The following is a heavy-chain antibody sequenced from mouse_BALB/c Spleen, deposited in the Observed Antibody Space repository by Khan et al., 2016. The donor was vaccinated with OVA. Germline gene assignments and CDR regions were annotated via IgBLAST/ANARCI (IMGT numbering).Heavy chain of an antibody. D-gene: IGHD2-3*01. CDR3: ARDGSRYSYAMDY. Sequence: EVQLQESGPGLVKPSQSLSLTCTVTGYSITSDYAWNWIRQFPGNKLEWMGYISSSGSTNYNPALKSRISITRDTSNNPFFLQLNSVTTEDTATYYCARDGSRYSYAMDYWGQGTSVTVSS. V-gene: IGHV3-2*02. CDR1: GYSITSDYA. CDR2: ISSSGST. J-gene: IGHJ4*01.